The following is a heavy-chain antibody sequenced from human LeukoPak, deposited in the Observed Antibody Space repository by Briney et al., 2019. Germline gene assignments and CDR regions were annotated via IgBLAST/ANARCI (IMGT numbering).Heavy chain of an antibody. CDR3: ARDLDY. CDR1: GFTFSNYW. J-gene: IGHJ4*02. Sequence: GGPLRLSCAASGFTFSNYWMDWVRQAPGKGLEWVANVKPDGGDKYYADSVKGRFTISRDNAKNSLFLEMNSLRAEDTAVYYCARDLDYWGQGTLVTVSA. V-gene: IGHV3-7*05. CDR2: VKPDGGDK.